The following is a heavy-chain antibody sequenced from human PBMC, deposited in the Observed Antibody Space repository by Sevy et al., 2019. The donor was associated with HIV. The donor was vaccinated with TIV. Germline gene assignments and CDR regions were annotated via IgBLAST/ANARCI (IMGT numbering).Heavy chain of an antibody. J-gene: IGHJ6*03. CDR2: ISAYNGNT. CDR3: ARAQSTYYDFWSGYYSGYYYYYMDV. V-gene: IGHV1-18*01. CDR1: GYTFTSYG. D-gene: IGHD3-3*01. Sequence: KVSCKASGYTFTSYGISWVRQAPGQGLEWMGWISAYNGNTNYAQKLQGRVTMTTDTSTSTAYMELRSLRSDDTAVYYCARAQSTYYDFWSGYYSGYYYYYMDVWGKGTTVTVSS.